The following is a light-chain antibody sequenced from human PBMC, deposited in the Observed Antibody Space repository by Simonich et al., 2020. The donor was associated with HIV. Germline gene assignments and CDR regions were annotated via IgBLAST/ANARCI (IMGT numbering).Light chain of an antibody. CDR1: SGSIASNY. V-gene: IGLV6-57*03. CDR2: EDN. CDR3: QSYDSSNHVV. J-gene: IGLJ2*01. Sequence: NFMLTQPHSVSESPGKTVTISCTRSSGSIASNYVQWYQPPPGSAPTTVIYEDNQRPSGVPDRVSGSIDSSSNSASLTISGLKTEDEADYYCQSYDSSNHVVFGGGTKLTVL.